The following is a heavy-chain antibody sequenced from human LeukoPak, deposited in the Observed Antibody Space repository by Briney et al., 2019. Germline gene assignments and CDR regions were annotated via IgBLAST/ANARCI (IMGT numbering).Heavy chain of an antibody. V-gene: IGHV5-51*01. D-gene: IGHD2-21*01. CDR2: IYPGDSGT. J-gene: IGHJ4*02. CDR3: ANTNSPPCPSLSSYYFDY. CDR1: GSSSTTHW. Sequence: GDSLKISSMSGGSSSTTHWIGGGRQMPGKGLEWMGIIYPGDSGTRYSPSFQGQVTISADKSISTAYLQWSSLKASDTAMYSCANTNSPPCPSLSSYYFDYWGQGILVTVSS.